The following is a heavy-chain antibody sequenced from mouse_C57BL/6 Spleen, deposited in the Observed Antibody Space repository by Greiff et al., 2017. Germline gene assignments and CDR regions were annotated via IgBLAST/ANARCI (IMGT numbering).Heavy chain of an antibody. CDR2: ISSGGSYT. J-gene: IGHJ4*01. Sequence: EVMLVESGGDLVKPGGSLKLSCAASGFTFSSYGMSWVRQTPDKRLEWVATISSGGSYTYYPDSVKGRVTISRDNAKNTLYLQMSSLKSEDTAMYYCARQVPITTVVPYAMDYWGQGTSVTVSS. V-gene: IGHV5-6*01. CDR1: GFTFSSYG. D-gene: IGHD1-1*01. CDR3: ARQVPITTVVPYAMDY.